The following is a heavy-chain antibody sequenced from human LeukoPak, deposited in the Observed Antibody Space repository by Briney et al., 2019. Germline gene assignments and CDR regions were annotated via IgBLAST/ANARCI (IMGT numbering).Heavy chain of an antibody. D-gene: IGHD1-26*01. Sequence: GGSLRLSCAASGFTFSSYAMHWVRQATGKGLEWVAVISYDGSNKYYADSVKGRFTISRDNSKSTLYLQMNSLRAEDTAVYYCARPMGADGAFDIWGQGTMVTVSS. CDR1: GFTFSSYA. CDR3: ARPMGADGAFDI. J-gene: IGHJ3*02. CDR2: ISYDGSNK. V-gene: IGHV3-30-3*01.